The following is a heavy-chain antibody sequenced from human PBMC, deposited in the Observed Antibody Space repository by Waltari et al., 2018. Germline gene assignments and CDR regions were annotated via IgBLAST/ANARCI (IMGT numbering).Heavy chain of an antibody. J-gene: IGHJ6*02. CDR3: ARGSPVTTSVYYYYYGMDV. D-gene: IGHD4-4*01. CDR1: GGTFSSYA. Sequence: QVQLVQSGAEVKKPGSSVKVSCKASGGTFSSYAISWVRQAPGQGLEWMGGIIPILGTANYAQKFQGRVTITADESTSTAYMELSSLRSEDTAVYYCARGSPVTTSVYYYYYGMDVWGQGTTVTVSS. CDR2: IIPILGTA. V-gene: IGHV1-69*01.